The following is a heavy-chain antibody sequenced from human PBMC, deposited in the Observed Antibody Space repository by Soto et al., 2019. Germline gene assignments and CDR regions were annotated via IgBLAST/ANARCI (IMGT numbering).Heavy chain of an antibody. Sequence: ASVKVSCKASGYTSTSYDINWVRQATGQGLEWMGWMNPNSGNTGYAQKFQGRVTMTRNTSISTAYMELSSLRSEDTAVYYCAGEFRDIVATVGRYYYYGMDVWGQGTTVTVSS. CDR2: MNPNSGNT. J-gene: IGHJ6*02. D-gene: IGHD5-12*01. CDR1: GYTSTSYD. CDR3: AGEFRDIVATVGRYYYYGMDV. V-gene: IGHV1-8*01.